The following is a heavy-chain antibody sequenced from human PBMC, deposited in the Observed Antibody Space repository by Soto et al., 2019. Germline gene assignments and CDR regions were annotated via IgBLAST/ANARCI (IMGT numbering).Heavy chain of an antibody. CDR3: ARSAVYGDYYYYYGMDV. D-gene: IGHD4-17*01. Sequence: QLQLQESGPGLVKPSETLSLTCTVSGGSISSSSYYWGWIRQPPGKGLEWIGSIYYSGSTYYNPSLTSRVTISVDTSKNQFSLKLSSVTAADTAVYYCARSAVYGDYYYYYGMDVWCQGTTVTVSS. CDR1: GGSISSSSYY. J-gene: IGHJ6*02. V-gene: IGHV4-39*01. CDR2: IYYSGST.